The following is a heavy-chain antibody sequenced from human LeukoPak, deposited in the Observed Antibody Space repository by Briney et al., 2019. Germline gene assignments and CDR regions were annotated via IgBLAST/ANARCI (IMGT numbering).Heavy chain of an antibody. CDR2: ISDDGSNK. J-gene: IGHJ6*02. CDR3: TTGLRASEYYYYGMDV. V-gene: IGHV3-30-3*01. D-gene: IGHD2-15*01. Sequence: GGSLRLSCAASGFTFSSYTMHWVRQAPGKGLEWVAVISDDGSNKDYADSVKGRFTISRDNSKNTLYLQVNSLRAEDTAVYYCTTGLRASEYYYYGMDVWGQGTTVIVSS. CDR1: GFTFSSYT.